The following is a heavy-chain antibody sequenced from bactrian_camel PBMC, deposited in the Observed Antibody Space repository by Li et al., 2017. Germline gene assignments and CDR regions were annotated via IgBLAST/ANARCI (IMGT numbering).Heavy chain of an antibody. CDR1: GFTFGIDD. CDR3: ARGWADFDN. J-gene: IGHJ6*01. Sequence: VQLVESGGGLVQPGGSLRLSCAASGFTFGIDDMSWVRQAPGKGLEWVSRITTGGGSIYYADSVKGRFTISRDNAKSTLYLQMNSLKTEDTAVYYCARGWADFDNWGQGTQVTVS. D-gene: IGHD3*01. V-gene: IGHV3S40*01. CDR2: ITTGGGSI.